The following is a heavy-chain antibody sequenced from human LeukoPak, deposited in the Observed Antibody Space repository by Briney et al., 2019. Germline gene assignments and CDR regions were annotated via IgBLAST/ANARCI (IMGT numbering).Heavy chain of an antibody. Sequence: ASVKVSCKASGYTFTSYGISWVRQAPGQGLEWMGWISAYNGNTNYAQKFQDRVTMTTDTSTTTAYLELRSLRSDDTAVYYCARRRYDCYDYWGQGTLVTVSS. V-gene: IGHV1-18*01. J-gene: IGHJ4*02. CDR3: ARRRYDCYDY. CDR2: ISAYNGNT. CDR1: GYTFTSYG. D-gene: IGHD3-16*01.